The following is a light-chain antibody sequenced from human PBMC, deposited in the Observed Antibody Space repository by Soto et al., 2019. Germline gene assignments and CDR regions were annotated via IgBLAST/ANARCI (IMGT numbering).Light chain of an antibody. CDR1: QSVSSN. V-gene: IGKV3-15*01. CDR3: QQYNNWPPWT. Sequence: EIVMTQSPATQSVSPGERATLSCRASQSVSSNLAWYQQKPGQAPRLLIYGASTRATGIPARFSGSGSGTEFTPTISSLQSEDFAVYYCQQYNNWPPWTFGQGTKVDIK. J-gene: IGKJ1*01. CDR2: GAS.